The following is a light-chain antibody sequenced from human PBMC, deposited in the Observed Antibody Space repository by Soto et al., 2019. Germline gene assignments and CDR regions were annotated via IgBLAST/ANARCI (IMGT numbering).Light chain of an antibody. V-gene: IGLV2-14*01. CDR2: EVS. Sequence: QSVLTQPASVSGSPGQSITISCTGTSSDVGAYNYVSWYQQHPGKAPKLMIYEVSNRPSGVSNRFSGSKSGNTASLTISGLQAEDEADYYCSAFTSSTTYFFGTGSKLTVL. CDR1: SSDVGAYNY. J-gene: IGLJ1*01. CDR3: SAFTSSTTYF.